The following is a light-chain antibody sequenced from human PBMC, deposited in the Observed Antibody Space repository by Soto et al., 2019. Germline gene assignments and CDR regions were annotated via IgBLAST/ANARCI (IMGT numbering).Light chain of an antibody. V-gene: IGLV2-14*01. CDR2: DVS. J-gene: IGLJ1*01. CDR3: SSYTSSSTLDDV. Sequence: QSALTQPASVSGSPGQLITISCTGTSSDVGGYNYVSWYQQHPGKAPKLMIYDVSNRPSGVSNRFSGSKSGNTASLTISGLQAEDEADYYCSSYTSSSTLDDVFGTGTKVTVL. CDR1: SSDVGGYNY.